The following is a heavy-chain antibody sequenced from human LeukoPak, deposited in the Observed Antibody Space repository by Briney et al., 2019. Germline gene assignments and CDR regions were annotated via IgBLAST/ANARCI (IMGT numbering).Heavy chain of an antibody. D-gene: IGHD4-23*01. CDR2: IRYDGSNK. V-gene: IGHV3-30*02. CDR3: AKETRWTRYFDY. Sequence: GGSLRLSCAASGFTFSSYGMHWVRQAPGKGLEWVAFIRYDGSNKYYADSVKGRFTTSRDNSKNTLYLQMNSLRAEDTAVYYCAKETRWTRYFDYWGQGTLVTVSS. J-gene: IGHJ4*02. CDR1: GFTFSSYG.